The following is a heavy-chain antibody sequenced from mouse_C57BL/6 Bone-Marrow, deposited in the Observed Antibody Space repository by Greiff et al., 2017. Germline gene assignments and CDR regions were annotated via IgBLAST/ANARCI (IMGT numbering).Heavy chain of an antibody. J-gene: IGHJ2*01. V-gene: IGHV1-55*01. CDR1: GYTFTSYW. CDR2: IYPGSGST. D-gene: IGHD2-12*01. Sequence: QVQLKQSGAELVKPGASVKMSCKASGYTFTSYWITWVKQRPGQGLEWIGDIYPGSGSTNYNAKFKSKATLTVDTSSSTAYMQLSSLTYEDSAVYYCARSYYTFDYWGQGTTLTVSS. CDR3: ARSYYTFDY.